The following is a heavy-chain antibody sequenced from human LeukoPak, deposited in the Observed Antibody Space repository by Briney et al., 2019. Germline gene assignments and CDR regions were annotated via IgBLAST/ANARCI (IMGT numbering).Heavy chain of an antibody. D-gene: IGHD1-26*01. V-gene: IGHV1-46*01. CDR3: AREVGATIFGY. J-gene: IGHJ4*02. CDR2: TNPSGGST. Sequence: ASLRVSCKASGYTFTRSYMDWVRQAPGQRLEWMGITNPSGGSTSYAQKFQGRVTMTRDTSTSTVYMELSSLRSEDTAVYYCAREVGATIFGYWGQGTLVTVSS. CDR1: GYTFTRSY.